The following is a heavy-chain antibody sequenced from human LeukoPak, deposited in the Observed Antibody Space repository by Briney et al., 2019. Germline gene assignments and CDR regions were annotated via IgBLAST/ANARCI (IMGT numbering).Heavy chain of an antibody. V-gene: IGHV3-23*01. Sequence: GGSLRLSCAASGFTFSSYAMSWVRQAPGKGLEWVSAISGSGGSTYYADSVKGRFTTSRDNSKNTLYLQMNSLRAEDTAVYYCAKDRGVAAAKGRFDYWGQGTLVTVSS. CDR2: ISGSGGST. J-gene: IGHJ4*02. D-gene: IGHD2-2*01. CDR3: AKDRGVAAAKGRFDY. CDR1: GFTFSSYA.